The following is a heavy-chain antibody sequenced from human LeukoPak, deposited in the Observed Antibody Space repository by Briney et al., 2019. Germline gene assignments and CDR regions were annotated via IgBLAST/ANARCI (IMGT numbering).Heavy chain of an antibody. CDR2: INPNSGGT. CDR1: GYTFTGYY. Sequence: ASVKVSCKASGYTFTGYYMHWVRQAPGQGLEWMGWINPNSGGTNYAQKLQGRVTMTTDTSTSTAYMELRSLRSDDTAVYYCARSAIAVAGTRNAFDIWGPGTMVTVSS. CDR3: ARSAIAVAGTRNAFDI. J-gene: IGHJ3*02. V-gene: IGHV1-2*02. D-gene: IGHD6-19*01.